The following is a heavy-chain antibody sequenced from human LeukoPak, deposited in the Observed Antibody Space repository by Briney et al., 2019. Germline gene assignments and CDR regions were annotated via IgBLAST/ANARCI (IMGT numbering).Heavy chain of an antibody. D-gene: IGHD6-19*01. V-gene: IGHV3-7*01. CDR2: IRPDGSAQ. CDR3: ARWLYTSGWAIDY. J-gene: IGHJ4*02. Sequence: GRSLRLSCAASGFTFSSYGMHWVRQAPGKGLEWVANIRPDGSAQFYADSVRGRFTISRDNAKNSLYLQMNSLTDDDTAVYYCARWLYTSGWAIDYWGQGTLVTVSS. CDR1: GFTFSSYG.